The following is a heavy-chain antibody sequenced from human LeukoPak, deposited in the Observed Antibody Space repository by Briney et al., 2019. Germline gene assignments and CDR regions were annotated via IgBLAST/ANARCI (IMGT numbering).Heavy chain of an antibody. J-gene: IGHJ4*02. V-gene: IGHV3-7*03. Sequence: GGSLRLSCAASGFTFSSYWMSWVRQAPGKGLERVANIKQDGSEKYYVDSVKGRFTISRDNAKNSLYLQMNSLRAEDTAVYYCARDRRGSQAAQTFDYWGQGTLVTVSS. CDR2: IKQDGSEK. D-gene: IGHD6-25*01. CDR1: GFTFSSYW. CDR3: ARDRRGSQAAQTFDY.